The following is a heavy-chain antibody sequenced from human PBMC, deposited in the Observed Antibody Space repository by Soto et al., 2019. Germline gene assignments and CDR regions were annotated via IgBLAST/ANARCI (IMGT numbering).Heavy chain of an antibody. CDR3: AREWGGGSPERYYYYGMDV. J-gene: IGHJ6*02. Sequence: SETLSLTCTVSCGSISSYYWSWIRQPPGKGLEWIGYIYYSGSTNYNPSLKSRVTISVDTSKNQFSLKLSSVTAADTAVYYCAREWGGGSPERYYYYGMDVWGQGTTVTVSS. CDR1: CGSISSYY. V-gene: IGHV4-59*01. CDR2: IYYSGST. D-gene: IGHD2-15*01.